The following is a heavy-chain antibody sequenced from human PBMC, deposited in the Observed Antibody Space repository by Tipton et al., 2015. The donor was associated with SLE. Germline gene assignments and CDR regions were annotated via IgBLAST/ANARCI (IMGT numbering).Heavy chain of an antibody. CDR2: ISYDGSNK. Sequence: SLRLSCAASGFTFSSYAMHWVRQAPGKGLEWVAVISYDGSNKYYADSVKGRFTISRDNSKNTLYLQMNSLRAEDTAVYYCLAGYNYWYVMDVWGQGTTVTVSS. CDR1: GFTFSSYA. J-gene: IGHJ6*02. CDR3: LAGYNYWYVMDV. D-gene: IGHD5-12*01. V-gene: IGHV3-30-3*01.